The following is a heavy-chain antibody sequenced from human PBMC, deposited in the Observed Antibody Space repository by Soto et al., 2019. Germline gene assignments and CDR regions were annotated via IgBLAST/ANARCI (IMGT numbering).Heavy chain of an antibody. D-gene: IGHD2-2*01. V-gene: IGHV3-48*02. CDR2: ITGISSTI. CDR3: ARVSDYAN. Sequence: GGSLRLSCAASGFSFSDYSMNWLRQAPGKGPEWVSYITGISSTIYYADSVKGRFTISRDNARNSLYLQMNSLREEDTAVYYCARVSDYANWGQGTLVTVSS. CDR1: GFSFSDYS. J-gene: IGHJ4*02.